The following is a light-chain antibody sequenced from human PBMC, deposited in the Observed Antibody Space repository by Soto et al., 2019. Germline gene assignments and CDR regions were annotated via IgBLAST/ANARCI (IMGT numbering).Light chain of an antibody. CDR3: TSYTRTNTWV. Sequence: QSALTQPASVSGSLGQSITISCTGTSADIGIYNFVSWFQQHPGKAPKLMIFEVHNRPSGVSDRFSASKSGNTASLTISVLQAEDEADYYCTSYTRTNTWVFGGGTKLTVL. V-gene: IGLV2-14*01. CDR2: EVH. CDR1: SADIGIYNF. J-gene: IGLJ3*02.